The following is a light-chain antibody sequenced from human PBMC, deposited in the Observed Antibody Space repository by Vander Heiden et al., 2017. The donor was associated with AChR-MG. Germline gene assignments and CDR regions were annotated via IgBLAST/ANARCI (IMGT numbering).Light chain of an antibody. J-gene: IGLJ2*01. CDR3: QSFDSSTHYVV. Sequence: NFMLTQHHSVSESPGKTVTISCTRSSGNIGSNYVRWYQQRPGSAPTTVIYEDNERPSGVPARFSGSIDSSSNSASLTISGLTTEDEADYYCQSFDSSTHYVVFGGGTKLTVL. CDR1: SGNIGSNY. V-gene: IGLV6-57*03. CDR2: EDN.